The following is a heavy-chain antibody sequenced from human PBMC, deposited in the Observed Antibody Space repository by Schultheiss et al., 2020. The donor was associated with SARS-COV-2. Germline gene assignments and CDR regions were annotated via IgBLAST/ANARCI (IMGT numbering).Heavy chain of an antibody. CDR3: ARGGRTRQNYYYGMDV. V-gene: IGHV4-34*01. J-gene: IGHJ6*02. D-gene: IGHD6-6*01. CDR1: GGSISSYY. Sequence: SETLSLTCTVSGGSISSYYWSWIRQPPGKGLEWIGEINHSGSTNYNPSLKSRVTISVDTSKNQFSLKLSSVTAADTAVYYCARGGRTRQNYYYGMDVWGQGTTVTGSS. CDR2: INHSGST.